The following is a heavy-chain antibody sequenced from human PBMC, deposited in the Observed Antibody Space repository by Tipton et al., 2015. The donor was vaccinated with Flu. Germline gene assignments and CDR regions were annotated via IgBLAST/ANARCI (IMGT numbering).Heavy chain of an antibody. J-gene: IGHJ5*02. CDR1: GDSIRSDYY. D-gene: IGHD4-11*01. V-gene: IGHV4-38-2*02. CDR3: ARRDYSHHVSDPKNWFDP. CDR2: IFHTGST. Sequence: LRLSCTISGDSIRSDYYWGWIRQPPGKGLEWIGNIFHTGSTYHNPSLKSRVTISINTSKNQFSLKVFSVTAADTDVYYCARRDYSHHVSDPKNWFDPWGQRILLTVSS.